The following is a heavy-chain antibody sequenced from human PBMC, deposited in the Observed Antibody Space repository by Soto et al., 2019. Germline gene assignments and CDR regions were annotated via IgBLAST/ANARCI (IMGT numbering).Heavy chain of an antibody. CDR1: GFTFSSYG. V-gene: IGHV3-33*01. J-gene: IGHJ3*02. Sequence: QVQLVESGGGVVQPGRSLRLSCAASGFTFSSYGMHWVRQAPGKGLEWVAVIWYDGSNKYYADSVKGRFTISRDNSKNTLYLQMNSLRAEDTAVYYCARDPTVTPSLFAFDIWGQGTMLTVSS. CDR3: ARDPTVTPSLFAFDI. D-gene: IGHD4-17*01. CDR2: IWYDGSNK.